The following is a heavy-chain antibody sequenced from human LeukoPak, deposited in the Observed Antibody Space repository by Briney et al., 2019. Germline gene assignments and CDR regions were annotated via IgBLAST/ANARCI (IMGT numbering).Heavy chain of an antibody. Sequence: GGSLRLSCAASGFTFSSHAMSWVRQAPGKGLEWVSAISGSCAVTYYVDAVRGRFTISRDKSKNTLYLKMNSLRAEDTAVYYGARALYYDILTGYSRIQHWGQGTLVPVSS. J-gene: IGHJ1*01. CDR2: ISGSCAVT. D-gene: IGHD3-9*01. CDR1: GFTFSSHA. V-gene: IGHV3-23*01. CDR3: ARALYYDILTGYSRIQH.